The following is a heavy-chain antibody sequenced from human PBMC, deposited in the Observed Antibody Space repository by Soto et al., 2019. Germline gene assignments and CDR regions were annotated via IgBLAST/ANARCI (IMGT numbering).Heavy chain of an antibody. CDR3: AKDPPLGEQQPGKRGYFDY. Sequence: GGSLRLSCAASGFTFSSYAMSWVRQAPGKGLEWVSAISGSGGSTYYADSVKGRFTISRDNSKNTLYLQMNSLRAEDTAVYYCAKDPPLGEQQPGKRGYFDYWGQGTLITVSS. D-gene: IGHD6-13*01. CDR1: GFTFSSYA. J-gene: IGHJ4*02. V-gene: IGHV3-23*01. CDR2: ISGSGGST.